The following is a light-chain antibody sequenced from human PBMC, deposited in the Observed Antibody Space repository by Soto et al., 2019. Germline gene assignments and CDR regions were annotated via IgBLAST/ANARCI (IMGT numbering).Light chain of an antibody. CDR2: ETS. Sequence: DIQMAQSPSSLSASVGDRVTITCRAGQNIAKYLNWYQQKPGKAPLLLIYETSKLEIGVPSRFAGSGSGTDFTLTISSLQHEDFATYYCQETYSKPPTLGGGTKVDIK. J-gene: IGKJ4*01. CDR3: QETYSKPPT. CDR1: QNIAKY. V-gene: IGKV1-39*01.